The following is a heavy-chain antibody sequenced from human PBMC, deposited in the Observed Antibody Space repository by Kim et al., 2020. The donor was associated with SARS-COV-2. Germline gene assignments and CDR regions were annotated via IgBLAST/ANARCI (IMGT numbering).Heavy chain of an antibody. D-gene: IGHD3-10*02. CDR2: SYDGSHK. J-gene: IGHJ4*02. Sequence: SYDGSHKYFIDSVKGRFSISRDNSKNTVYLHMNSLRAEDTAVYYCARDLVFGGQGTLVTVSS. CDR3: ARDLVF. V-gene: IGHV3-30*03.